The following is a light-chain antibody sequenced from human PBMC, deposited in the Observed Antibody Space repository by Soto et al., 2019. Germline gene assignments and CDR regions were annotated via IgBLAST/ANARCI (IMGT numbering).Light chain of an antibody. J-gene: IGLJ3*02. CDR3: SSYTSSSTWV. V-gene: IGLV2-14*01. Sequence: QSVLTQPASVSGSPGQSITISCTGTSSDVGGYKYVSWYQQHPGKAPKLMIYEVSNRPSGVSNRFSDSKSGNTASLTISGLQAEDEADYYCSSYTSSSTWVFGGGTKLTV. CDR2: EVS. CDR1: SSDVGGYKY.